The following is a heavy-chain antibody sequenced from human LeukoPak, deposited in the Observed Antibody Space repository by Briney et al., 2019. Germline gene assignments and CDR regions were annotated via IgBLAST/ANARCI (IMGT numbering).Heavy chain of an antibody. V-gene: IGHV4-4*02. J-gene: IGHJ4*02. CDR3: VRLDYSNFFDY. CDR2: IYHSGRT. D-gene: IGHD4-11*01. CDR1: GDSISSSNW. Sequence: PSGTLSLTCTVSGDSISSSNWWSWVRQPPGKGLEWIGEIYHSGRTNYNPSLKSRVTMSVDTSKNQFSLKLSSGTAADTAIYYCVRLDYSNFFDYWGQGNLVTVSS.